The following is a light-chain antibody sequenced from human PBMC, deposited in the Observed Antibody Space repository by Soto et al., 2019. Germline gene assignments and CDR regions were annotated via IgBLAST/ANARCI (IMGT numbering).Light chain of an antibody. CDR3: QTWGSGIRV. CDR1: SGHSSYA. CDR2: LGSDGSQ. V-gene: IGLV4-69*01. J-gene: IGLJ3*02. Sequence: QTVVTQSPSTSASLGASVKITCTLSSGHSSYAIAWHQQQPEKGPRYLMTLGSDGSQRKGDGIPDRFSGSSSGAERYLTISSLQSEDEADYYCQTWGSGIRVFGGGTKLTVL.